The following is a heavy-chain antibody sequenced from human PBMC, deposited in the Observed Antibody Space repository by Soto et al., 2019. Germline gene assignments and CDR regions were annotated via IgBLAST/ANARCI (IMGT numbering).Heavy chain of an antibody. V-gene: IGHV4-39*01. J-gene: IGHJ6*02. Sequence: SETLSLTCTVSGGSISSSSYYWVWIRHPPGKGLEWIGHIYYSGNTYYNPSLKSRVTISVETSKNQFSLKLHSVTAADTAVYYCAGPYFYYYYAMDVWGQGTTVTVSS. CDR2: IYYSGNT. CDR1: GGSISSSSYY. CDR3: AGPYFYYYYAMDV.